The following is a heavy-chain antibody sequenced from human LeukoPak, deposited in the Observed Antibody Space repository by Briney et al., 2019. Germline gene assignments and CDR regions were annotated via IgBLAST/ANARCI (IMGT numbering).Heavy chain of an antibody. V-gene: IGHV3-23*01. CDR2: TSGSGGST. CDR3: AKDRVYYDSSGYYYPEYFQH. CDR1: GFTFSSYA. Sequence: GGSLRLSCAASGFTFSSYAMSWVPRAPGKGLEWVSATSGSGGSTYYADSVKGRFTISRDNSKNTLYLQMNSLRAEDTAVYYCAKDRVYYDSSGYYYPEYFQHWGQGTLVTVSS. J-gene: IGHJ1*01. D-gene: IGHD3-22*01.